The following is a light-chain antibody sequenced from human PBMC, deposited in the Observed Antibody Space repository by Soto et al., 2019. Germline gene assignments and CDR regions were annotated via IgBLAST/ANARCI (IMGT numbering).Light chain of an antibody. V-gene: IGKV1-39*01. CDR1: QSISSY. CDR2: AAS. CDR3: QQSYSTPPS. Sequence: DIQMTQSPSSLSASVGDRVTITCRAGQSISSYLNWDQQKPGKAPKLLIYAASSLQSGVPSRFSGSGSGTDFTLTISSLQPEDFATYYCQQSYSTPPSFGQGTKLEIK. J-gene: IGKJ2*01.